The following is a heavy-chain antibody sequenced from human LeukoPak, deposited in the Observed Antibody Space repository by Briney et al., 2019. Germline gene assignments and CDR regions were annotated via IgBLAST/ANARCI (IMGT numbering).Heavy chain of an antibody. J-gene: IGHJ5*02. CDR2: TYYRSKWYN. D-gene: IGHD2-15*01. Sequence: SQTLSLTCAISGDSVSSNRAAWNWIRQSPSRGLEWLGRTYYRSKWYNDYAVSVKSRITINPDTSKNQFSLQLNSVTPEDSAVYYCARFYCSGGTCLNWFDPWGQGTLVTVSS. V-gene: IGHV6-1*01. CDR3: ARFYCSGGTCLNWFDP. CDR1: GDSVSSNRAA.